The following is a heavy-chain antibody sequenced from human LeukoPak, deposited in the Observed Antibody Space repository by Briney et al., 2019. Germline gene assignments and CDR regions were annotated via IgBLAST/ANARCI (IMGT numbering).Heavy chain of an antibody. D-gene: IGHD6-13*01. CDR2: ICIYNGKT. CDR1: VYTFTTYG. Sequence: ASVNVSCKASVYTFTTYGASWVRQAPAQGLEWMGVICIYNGKTNYAQTLKGSLTMTRDNSTRTAYMELRSVRSDDTAVYYCARDGGAAAGLDFAYWGQGTLVTVSS. V-gene: IGHV1-18*01. CDR3: ARDGGAAAGLDFAY. J-gene: IGHJ4*02.